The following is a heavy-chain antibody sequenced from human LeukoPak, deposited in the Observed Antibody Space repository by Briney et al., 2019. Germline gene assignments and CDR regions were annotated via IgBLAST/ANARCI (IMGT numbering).Heavy chain of an antibody. J-gene: IGHJ4*02. D-gene: IGHD3/OR15-3a*01. CDR3: TTVTGIMIYYFAY. Sequence: GRCLSLSCAASGLTFSNAWMSWVRQAPGKWLGWVGCIKSKTDGSTTEYAAPAPARLTISRDDSRSTLYRQMNSLKTEDTAMYYCTTVTGIMIYYFAYGGQGTLATFS. CDR1: GLTFSNAW. CDR2: IKSKTDGSTT. V-gene: IGHV3-15*01.